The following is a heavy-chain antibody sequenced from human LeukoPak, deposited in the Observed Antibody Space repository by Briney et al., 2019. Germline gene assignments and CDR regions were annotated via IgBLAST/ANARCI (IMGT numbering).Heavy chain of an antibody. Sequence: PGGSLRLSCAASGFTFDNYAMTWVRQAPGKGLKWVSSISGIGGTAYYAGSVKGRFTISRDNSKNSLYLQMNSLRAEDTAVYHCAKVLSGLSPFDSWGQGTLVTVSS. D-gene: IGHD2/OR15-2a*01. CDR3: AKVLSGLSPFDS. J-gene: IGHJ4*02. V-gene: IGHV3-23*01. CDR1: GFTFDNYA. CDR2: ISGIGGTA.